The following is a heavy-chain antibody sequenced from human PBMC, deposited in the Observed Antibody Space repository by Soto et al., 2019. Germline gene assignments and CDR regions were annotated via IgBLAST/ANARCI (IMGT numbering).Heavy chain of an antibody. CDR3: SRTKTRYGTVQHGIGV. D-gene: IGHD5-18*01. Sequence: GKGLEWVSVIYSGGSTYYADSVKGRFTISRDNSKNTLYLQMNSLRAEDTAVYYFSRTKTRYGTVQHGIGVRGEPPTVSVSS. CDR2: IYSGGST. J-gene: IGHJ6*04. V-gene: IGHV3-53*01.